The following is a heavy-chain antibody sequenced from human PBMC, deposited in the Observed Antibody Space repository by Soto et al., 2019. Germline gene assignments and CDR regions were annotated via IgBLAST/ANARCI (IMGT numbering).Heavy chain of an antibody. Sequence: QITLKESGPTLVKPTQTLTLTCTFSGFSLSSTRMAVGWIRQPPGKALEWLALIYWDDDKRYSPFLKSRLTIAKDTSXNQVVLTMSNMDPVDTARYYCAHIVVAGLGYYFDYWGQGTLVTVSS. CDR2: IYWDDDK. CDR3: AHIVVAGLGYYFDY. D-gene: IGHD6-19*01. V-gene: IGHV2-5*02. J-gene: IGHJ4*02. CDR1: GFSLSSTRMA.